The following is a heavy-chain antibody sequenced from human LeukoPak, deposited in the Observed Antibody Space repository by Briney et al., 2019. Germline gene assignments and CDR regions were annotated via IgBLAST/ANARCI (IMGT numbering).Heavy chain of an antibody. J-gene: IGHJ4*02. CDR3: ARGLVVTATFDY. D-gene: IGHD2-21*02. CDR2: IYYGGST. V-gene: IGHV4-59*01. CDR1: GGSISSYY. Sequence: PSETLSLTSTVSGGSISSYYWSWIRQPPGKGLEWIGYIYYGGSTNYNPSLKSRVTISVDTSKNQFSLKLSSVTAADTAVYYCARGLVVTATFDYWGQGTLVTVSS.